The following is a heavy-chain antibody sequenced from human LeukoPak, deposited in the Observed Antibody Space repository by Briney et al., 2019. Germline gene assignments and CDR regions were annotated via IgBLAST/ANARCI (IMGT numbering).Heavy chain of an antibody. D-gene: IGHD3-3*01. V-gene: IGHV4-59*08. CDR2: IYYSGST. CDR1: GGSISSYY. J-gene: IGHJ4*02. Sequence: SETLSLTCTVFGGSISSYYWSWIRQPPGKGLEWIGYIYYSGSTNYNPSLKSRVTISVDTSKNQFSLKLSSVTAADTAVYYCARTTSNYDFWSGYLFDYWGQGTLVTVSS. CDR3: ARTTSNYDFWSGYLFDY.